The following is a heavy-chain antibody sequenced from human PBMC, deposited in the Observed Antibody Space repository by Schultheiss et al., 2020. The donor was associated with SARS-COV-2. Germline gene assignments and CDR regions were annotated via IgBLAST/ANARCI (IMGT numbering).Heavy chain of an antibody. CDR1: GGSIRSYY. CDR3: ARDNQDIVVVPAAEILGEDWFDP. J-gene: IGHJ5*02. D-gene: IGHD2-2*01. Sequence: SETLSLTCTVSGGSIRSYYWTWIRQPPGKGLEWIGSIYYSGSTYYNPSLKSRVTISVDTSKNQFSLKLSSVTAADTAVYYCARDNQDIVVVPAAEILGEDWFDPWGQGTLVTVSS. V-gene: IGHV4-59*01. CDR2: IYYSGST.